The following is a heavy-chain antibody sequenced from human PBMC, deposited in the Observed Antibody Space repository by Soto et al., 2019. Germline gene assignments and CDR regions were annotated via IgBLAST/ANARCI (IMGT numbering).Heavy chain of an antibody. V-gene: IGHV1-58*01. CDR3: AADNSRYLYSAFDI. CDR2: IVGFSGNT. J-gene: IGHJ3*02. Sequence: GASLKVSCKASGFSFSRSAVHWVRQARGQGLEWIGWIVGFSGNTNYAQRVHQRLSFTRDLSTSTVYMELYNLTSDDTAIYFCAADNSRYLYSAFDIWGEVTAVTVS. CDR1: GFSFSRSA. D-gene: IGHD3-22*01.